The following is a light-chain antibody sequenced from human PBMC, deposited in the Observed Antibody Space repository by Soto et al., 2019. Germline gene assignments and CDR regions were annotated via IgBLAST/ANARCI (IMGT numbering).Light chain of an antibody. CDR3: QQRSN. V-gene: IGKV3-11*01. CDR1: QSVSSY. J-gene: IGKJ1*01. CDR2: DAS. Sequence: EIVLTQSPATLSLSPGERATLSCRASQSVSSYLAWYQQKPGQAPRLLIYDASDRATGTPARFSGSGSGTDFTLTISTLEPEDFAVYYCQQRSNFGQGTKVEIK.